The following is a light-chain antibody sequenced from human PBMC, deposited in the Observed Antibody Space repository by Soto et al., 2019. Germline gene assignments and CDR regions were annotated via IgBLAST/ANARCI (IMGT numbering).Light chain of an antibody. V-gene: IGLV2-14*01. J-gene: IGLJ1*01. CDR2: DVS. Sequence: SVLTQPASVSGSPGEWITISCPGTSSDVGGYNYVSWYQQHPGKAPKLMIYDVSNRPSGVSNRFSGSKSGNTASLTISGLQAEDEADYYCSSYTSSSTSYVFGTGTKVTVL. CDR1: SSDVGGYNY. CDR3: SSYTSSSTSYV.